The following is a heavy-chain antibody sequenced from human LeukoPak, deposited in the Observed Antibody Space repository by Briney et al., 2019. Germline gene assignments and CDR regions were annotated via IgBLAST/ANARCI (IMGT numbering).Heavy chain of an antibody. D-gene: IGHD1-1*01. J-gene: IGHJ5*01. CDR1: GFTFSSYA. CDR2: ISNDGSYN. V-gene: IGHV3-30*10. CDR3: ARDGTGTNLFDVGWFDS. Sequence: GGSLRLSCAASGFTFSSYAMHWVRQAPGKGLEWVAFISNDGSYNYCTDSVKGRFNISRDNSENTLYLQMNSLRPDDTAVYYCARDGTGTNLFDVGWFDSWGQGTLVTVSS.